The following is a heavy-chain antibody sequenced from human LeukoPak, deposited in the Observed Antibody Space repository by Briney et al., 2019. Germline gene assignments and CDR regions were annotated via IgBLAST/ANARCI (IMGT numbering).Heavy chain of an antibody. CDR2: ISDSGGNT. V-gene: IGHV3-23*01. D-gene: IGHD6-19*01. J-gene: IGHJ4*02. CDR1: GFTFSNYA. Sequence: GGSLRLSCAASGFTFSNYAMSWVRQAPGKGLEWVSGISDSGGNTFYADSVKGRFTISRDNSKNTLYLQMDSLRAEDTAVYYCANRYTSGWNYFDYWGQGILVTVSS. CDR3: ANRYTSGWNYFDY.